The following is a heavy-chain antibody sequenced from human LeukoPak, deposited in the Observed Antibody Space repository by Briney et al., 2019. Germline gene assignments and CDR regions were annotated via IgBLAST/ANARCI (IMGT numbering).Heavy chain of an antibody. CDR2: INPNSGGT. CDR1: GYTFTDYY. D-gene: IGHD3-22*01. Sequence: ASVKVSCKASGYTFTDYYIHWVRQAPGQGLEWMGRINPNSGGTNYAQKFQGRVTMTRDTSISTAYMELSRLRSDDTAVYYCARDAKYYYDSSGMYWGQGTLVTVSS. J-gene: IGHJ4*02. CDR3: ARDAKYYYDSSGMY. V-gene: IGHV1-2*02.